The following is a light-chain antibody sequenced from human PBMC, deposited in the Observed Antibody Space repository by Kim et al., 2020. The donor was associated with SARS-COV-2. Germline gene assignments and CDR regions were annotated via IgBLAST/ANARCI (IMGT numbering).Light chain of an antibody. CDR2: DAS. J-gene: IGKJ1*01. CDR3: QQYNSYSPT. CDR1: QSISSW. Sequence: APLGDRVTITCRASQSISSWLDWYQQKPGKAPKLLIYDASSLQSGVPSRFSGSGSGTEFTLTISSLQPDDFATYYCQQYNSYSPTFGQGTKVDIK. V-gene: IGKV1-5*01.